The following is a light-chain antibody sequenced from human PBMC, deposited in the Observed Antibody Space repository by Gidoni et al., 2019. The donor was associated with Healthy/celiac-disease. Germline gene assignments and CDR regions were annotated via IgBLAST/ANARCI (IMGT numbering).Light chain of an antibody. CDR1: QSVSSY. Sequence: EIVLTQSPATLSLSPGERATLSCRASQSVSSYLAWYQQKPGQAPRLLIYDASNRATGIPARFSGSGSGTDFTLTISSLEPEDFAVYYCQQRRNWPPITFXQXTRLEIK. J-gene: IGKJ5*01. CDR2: DAS. CDR3: QQRRNWPPIT. V-gene: IGKV3-11*01.